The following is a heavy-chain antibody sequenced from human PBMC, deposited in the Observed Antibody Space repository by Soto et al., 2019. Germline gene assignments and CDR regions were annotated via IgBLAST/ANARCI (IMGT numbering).Heavy chain of an antibody. D-gene: IGHD3-9*01. Sequence: SETLSLTCSVSGASIISDGYYWTWIRQHPVKGLEWLGYIHYSGGATYSPSYNPSLQSRIAISVDTSKRLFSLKLTSVTAADTAVYYCERDRLANWFDPWGQGTLVTVSS. CDR3: ERDRLANWFDP. J-gene: IGHJ5*02. V-gene: IGHV4-31*03. CDR1: GASIISDGYY. CDR2: IHYSGGATYSP.